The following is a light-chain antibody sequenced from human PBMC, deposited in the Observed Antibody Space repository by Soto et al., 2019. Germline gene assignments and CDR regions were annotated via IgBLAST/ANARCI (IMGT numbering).Light chain of an antibody. J-gene: IGKJ1*01. Sequence: DIQMTQSPSSLSGSVGDRVTISCRASQNIVNYLHWYQRKPGTAPRLLISRASTVRSGVPPRFSGSGSGRDFTLTISSLRPEDIGTYFCQQTYSSPWTFGPGTRVEI. CDR3: QQTYSSPWT. CDR1: QNIVNY. V-gene: IGKV1-39*01. CDR2: RAS.